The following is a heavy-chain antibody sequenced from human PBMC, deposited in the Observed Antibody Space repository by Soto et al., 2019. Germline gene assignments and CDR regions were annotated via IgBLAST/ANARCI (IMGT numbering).Heavy chain of an antibody. V-gene: IGHV1-69*13. CDR3: ARDYDILSGYYGRGTYFDH. D-gene: IGHD3-9*01. J-gene: IGHJ4*02. CDR1: GGSFSSNA. CDR2: VIPIFGTA. Sequence: VKVSCKHCGGSFSSNAIIWVQQAPGPGLEWMGGVIPIFGTANYAQKFQGRVTITADESTRTAYMELSSLRSEDTAGYDCARDYDILSGYYGRGTYFDHWGQGTLVTVSS.